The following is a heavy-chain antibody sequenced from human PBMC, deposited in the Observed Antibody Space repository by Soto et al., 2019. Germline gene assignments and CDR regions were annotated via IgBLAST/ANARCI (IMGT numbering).Heavy chain of an antibody. Sequence: QVQLVQSGAEVKKPGASVKVSCKASGYTFINYYIHWVRQAPGQGLEWMGMINPSGGSTSYAQKCQGRVTMTSDTSTRTVYMELSSLRSEDTAVYYCARNDKSGLDYWGQGTLVTVSS. CDR2: INPSGGST. V-gene: IGHV1-46*01. CDR1: GYTFINYY. CDR3: ARNDKSGLDY. J-gene: IGHJ4*02. D-gene: IGHD1-1*01.